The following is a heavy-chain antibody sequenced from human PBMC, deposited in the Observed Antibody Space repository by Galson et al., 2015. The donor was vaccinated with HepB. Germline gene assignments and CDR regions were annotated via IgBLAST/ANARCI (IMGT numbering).Heavy chain of an antibody. V-gene: IGHV1-18*04. J-gene: IGHJ3*02. CDR3: ARPHWLVRGPYPGSDPFHI. CDR1: TFTTYG. D-gene: IGHD6-19*01. Sequence: TFTTYGISWVRQAPGQGLEWVGWINPYNGGINFAQKFQDRVTMTTDTSTSTAYMELRSLRSDETAVYYCARPHWLVRGPYPGSDPFHIWGQGTKVTVSS. CDR2: INPYNGGI.